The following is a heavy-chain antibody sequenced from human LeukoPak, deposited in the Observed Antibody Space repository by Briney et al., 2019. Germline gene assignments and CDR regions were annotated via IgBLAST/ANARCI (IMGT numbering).Heavy chain of an antibody. V-gene: IGHV1-3*01. CDR3: ARDLGDYYYYGMDV. CDR1: GYTFTSYA. J-gene: IGHJ6*02. Sequence: ASVKVSCKASGYTFTSYAMHWVRQAPGQRLEWMGWINAGNGNTKYSQKFQGRVTITRDTSASTAYMELSSLRSEDTAVYYCARDLGDYYYYGMDVWGQGTTVTVSS. D-gene: IGHD3-16*01. CDR2: INAGNGNT.